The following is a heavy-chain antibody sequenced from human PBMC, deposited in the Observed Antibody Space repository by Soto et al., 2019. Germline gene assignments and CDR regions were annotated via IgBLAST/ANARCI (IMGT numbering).Heavy chain of an antibody. D-gene: IGHD3-22*01. J-gene: IGHJ3*02. V-gene: IGHV3-48*02. CDR2: ISSDSTTI. Sequence: EVQLVESGGGLVQPGGSLRLSCAASGFTFSTYSMNWVRQAPGKGLEWVSYISSDSTTIYYADSVKGRFTISRDNARNSRSLRMNSLRDEDTAVYYCTSDYYDTSGYFKPDAFDIWGQGTMVTVSS. CDR3: TSDYYDTSGYFKPDAFDI. CDR1: GFTFSTYS.